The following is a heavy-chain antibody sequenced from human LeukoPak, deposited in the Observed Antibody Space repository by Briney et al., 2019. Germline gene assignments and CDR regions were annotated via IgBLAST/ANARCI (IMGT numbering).Heavy chain of an antibody. CDR1: GGTFSSYA. V-gene: IGHV1-69*01. J-gene: IGHJ4*02. Sequence: SVKVSCKASGGTFSSYAISWVRQAPGQGLEWMGGIIPIFGTANYAQKFQGRVTITADESTSTAYMELSSLRSEDTAVYYCATGAAYCGGDCYSQWGQGTLVTVSS. CDR3: ATGAAYCGGDCYSQ. CDR2: IIPIFGTA. D-gene: IGHD2-21*02.